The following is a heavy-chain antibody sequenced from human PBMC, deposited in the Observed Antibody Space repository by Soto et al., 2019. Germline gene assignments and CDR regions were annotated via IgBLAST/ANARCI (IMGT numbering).Heavy chain of an antibody. Sequence: QVQLVQSGAEVKRPGSSVQVSCKPSGGTFSSYTFSWVRQAPGQGLEWVGGIIPIFGTAYYGQNFQGRVTITADESTSTAYMELSSLRSEDTAVYYCATIVGATLYYYDMDVWGRGTTVTVSS. D-gene: IGHD1-26*01. V-gene: IGHV1-69*01. CDR2: IIPIFGTA. CDR1: GGTFSSYT. CDR3: ATIVGATLYYYDMDV. J-gene: IGHJ6*02.